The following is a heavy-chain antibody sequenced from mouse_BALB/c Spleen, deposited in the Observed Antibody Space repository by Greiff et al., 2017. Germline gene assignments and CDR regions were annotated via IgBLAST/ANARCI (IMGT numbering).Heavy chain of an antibody. Sequence: VQLQQSGAELVRPGTSVKVSCKASGYAFTNYLLEWVKQRPGQGLEWIGVINPGSGGTNYNEKFKGKATLTADKSSSTAYMQLSSLTSDDSAVYFCAREGLDYDGHYYAMDYWGQGTSGTVS. J-gene: IGHJ4*01. D-gene: IGHD2-4*01. V-gene: IGHV1-54*01. CDR1: GYAFTNYL. CDR3: AREGLDYDGHYYAMDY. CDR2: INPGSGGT.